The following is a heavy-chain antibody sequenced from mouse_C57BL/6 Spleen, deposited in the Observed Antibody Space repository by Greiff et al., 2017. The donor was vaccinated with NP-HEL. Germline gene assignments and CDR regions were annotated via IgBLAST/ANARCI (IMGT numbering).Heavy chain of an antibody. Sequence: VKVVESGGDLVKPGGSLKLSCAASGFTFSSYGMSWVRQTPDKRLEWVATISSGGSYTYYPDSVKGRFTISRDNANNPLYLQMSSLKSDDTAMYYWARKYYGPLDYWGQGTTLTVSS. J-gene: IGHJ2*01. CDR1: GFTFSSYG. D-gene: IGHD1-2*01. CDR2: ISSGGSYT. V-gene: IGHV5-6*02. CDR3: ARKYYGPLDY.